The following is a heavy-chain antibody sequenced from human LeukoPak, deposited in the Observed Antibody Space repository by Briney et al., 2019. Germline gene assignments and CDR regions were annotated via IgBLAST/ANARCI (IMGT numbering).Heavy chain of an antibody. V-gene: IGHV1-18*04. CDR2: ISAYNGNT. Sequence: ASVKVSCKASGYTFTSYGISWVRQAPGQGLEWMGWISAYNGNTNYAQKLQGRATMTTDTSTSTAYMELRSLRSDDAAVYYCARDIRDQLPYYWGQGTLVTVSS. J-gene: IGHJ4*02. D-gene: IGHD2-2*01. CDR3: ARDIRDQLPYY. CDR1: GYTFTSYG.